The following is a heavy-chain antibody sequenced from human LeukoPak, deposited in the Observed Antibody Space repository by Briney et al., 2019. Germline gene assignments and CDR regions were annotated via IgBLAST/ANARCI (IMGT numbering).Heavy chain of an antibody. CDR2: ISISGSTT. Sequence: TGGSLRLSCAASGFTFTDYYMTWIRQAPGKGLEWGSYISISGSTTYYADSVKGRFTISRDNAKNSLYLQINSLRAEDTAVYYCARGPYGSGSQHAFDIWGQGTMVTVSS. J-gene: IGHJ3*02. D-gene: IGHD3-10*01. CDR3: ARGPYGSGSQHAFDI. CDR1: GFTFTDYY. V-gene: IGHV3-11*01.